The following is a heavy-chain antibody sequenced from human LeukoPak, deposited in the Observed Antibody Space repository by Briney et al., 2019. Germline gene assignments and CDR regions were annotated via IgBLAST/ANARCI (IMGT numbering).Heavy chain of an antibody. V-gene: IGHV3-30*18. CDR1: GFTFSSYG. CDR2: ISYDGSNK. Sequence: AGGSLRLSCAASGFTFSSYGMHWVRQAPGKGLEWVAVISYDGSNKYYADSVKGRFTISRDNSKNTLYLQMNSLRAEDTAVYYCAKDSEYDSSGYPGGGDYWGQGTLVTVSS. J-gene: IGHJ4*02. CDR3: AKDSEYDSSGYPGGGDY. D-gene: IGHD3-22*01.